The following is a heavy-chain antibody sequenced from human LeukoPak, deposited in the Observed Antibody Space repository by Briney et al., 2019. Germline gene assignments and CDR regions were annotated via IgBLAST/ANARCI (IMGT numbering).Heavy chain of an antibody. J-gene: IGHJ4*02. V-gene: IGHV3-73*01. CDR1: GFTFSGSA. Sequence: GGSLRLSCAASGFTFSGSALHWVRQASGKGLEWVGRIRSTANGYATAYAASVKGRFTISRDDSKNTAYLQMDSLKTEDTAVYYCTGNYYGSGSYADFDYWGQGTQVTVSS. D-gene: IGHD3-10*01. CDR3: TGNYYGSGSYADFDY. CDR2: IRSTANGYAT.